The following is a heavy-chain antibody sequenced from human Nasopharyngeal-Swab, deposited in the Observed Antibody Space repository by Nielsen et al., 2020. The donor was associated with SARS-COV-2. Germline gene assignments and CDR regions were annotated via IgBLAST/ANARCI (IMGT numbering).Heavy chain of an antibody. J-gene: IGHJ4*02. D-gene: IGHD3-22*01. Sequence: WIRQPPGKGLEWVSYISSSGGTIYYADSVKGRFTISRDNAKNSLYLQMNSLRAEDTAVYYCARGRVYYYDSSGYPPPFDYWGQGTLVTVSS. CDR2: ISSSGGTI. V-gene: IGHV3-11*04. CDR3: ARGRVYYYDSSGYPPPFDY.